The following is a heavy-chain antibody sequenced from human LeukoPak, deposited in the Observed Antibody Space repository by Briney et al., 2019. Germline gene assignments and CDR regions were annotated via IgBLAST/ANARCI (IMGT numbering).Heavy chain of an antibody. CDR2: TYYRSKWYN. V-gene: IGHV6-1*01. CDR3: ARTQFHSSLIKPFDY. J-gene: IGHJ4*02. Sequence: SQTLSLTCAISGDSVSSNSAAWNWIRQSPSRGLEWLGRTYYRSKWYNDYALSVKSRITINPDTSKNHFSLQLNSVTPEDTAVYYCARTQFHSSLIKPFDYWGLGTLVTVSS. D-gene: IGHD6-19*01. CDR1: GDSVSSNSAA.